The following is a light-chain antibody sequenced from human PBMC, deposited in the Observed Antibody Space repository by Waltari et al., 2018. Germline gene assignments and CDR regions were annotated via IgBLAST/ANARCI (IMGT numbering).Light chain of an antibody. J-gene: IGLJ2*01. CDR3: AAWDDSPSGHVV. V-gene: IGLV1-47*02. CDR2: TDA. Sequence: SVLTQPPSASGAPGQRVTIPCSGSSPNIGRPYVYWYQQLPGTAPKPLIYTDARRAAGVPDRVSASKSGTSASLAISGLRSEDEADYYCAAWDDSPSGHVVFGGGTKLTVL. CDR1: SPNIGRPY.